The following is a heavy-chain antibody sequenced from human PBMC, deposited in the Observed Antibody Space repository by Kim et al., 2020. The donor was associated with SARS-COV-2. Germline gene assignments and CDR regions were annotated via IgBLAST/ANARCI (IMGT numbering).Heavy chain of an antibody. CDR1: GGSFSGYY. CDR3: ARGAGPVGRGFGYSSRNRDWYFDL. Sequence: SETLSLTCAVYGGSFSGYYWSWIRQPPGKGLEWIGEINHSGSTNYNPSLKSRVTISVDTSKNQFSLKLSSVTAADTAVYYCARGAGPVGRGFGYSSRNRDWYFDLWGRGTLVTVSS. V-gene: IGHV4-34*01. J-gene: IGHJ2*01. D-gene: IGHD6-13*01. CDR2: INHSGST.